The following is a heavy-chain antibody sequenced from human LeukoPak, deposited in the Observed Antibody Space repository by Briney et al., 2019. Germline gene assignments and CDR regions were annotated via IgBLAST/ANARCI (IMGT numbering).Heavy chain of an antibody. Sequence: PSETLSLTCAVYGGSFSGYYWSWIRQPPGKGLEWIGEINHSGSTNYNPSLNSRVTISVDTSKNQFSLKLSSVTAADTAMYYCARMAYGGSYAFDIWGQGTMVTVSS. CDR3: ARMAYGGSYAFDI. J-gene: IGHJ3*02. D-gene: IGHD4-23*01. CDR1: GGSFSGYY. CDR2: INHSGST. V-gene: IGHV4-34*01.